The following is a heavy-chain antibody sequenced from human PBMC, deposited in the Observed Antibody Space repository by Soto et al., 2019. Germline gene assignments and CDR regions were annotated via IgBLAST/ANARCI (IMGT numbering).Heavy chain of an antibody. CDR3: ARDAQEENYYYGMDV. Sequence: LRLSCLGSGFTFNNYWMSWVRQAPGKGLEWVANINHDGSETFSVDSVKGRYTISRDNAKNSLYLQINDLRAEDTAVYYCARDAQEENYYYGMDVWGQGTTVTVSS. CDR1: GFTFNNYW. CDR2: INHDGSET. J-gene: IGHJ6*02. V-gene: IGHV3-7*03.